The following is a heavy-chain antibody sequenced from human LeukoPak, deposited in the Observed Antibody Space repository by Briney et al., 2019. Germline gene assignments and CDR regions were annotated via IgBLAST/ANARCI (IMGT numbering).Heavy chain of an antibody. J-gene: IGHJ4*02. V-gene: IGHV4-59*01. CDR3: ARVPAAPRGYYFDY. CDR2: IYYSGST. Sequence: SETLSLTCTVSGGSISSYYWSWIRQPPGKGLEWIGYIYYSGSTNYNPSLKSRVTISVDTSKNQFSLKLSSVTAADTAVYYCARVPAAPRGYYFDYWGQGTLVTVSS. CDR1: GGSISSYY. D-gene: IGHD6-13*01.